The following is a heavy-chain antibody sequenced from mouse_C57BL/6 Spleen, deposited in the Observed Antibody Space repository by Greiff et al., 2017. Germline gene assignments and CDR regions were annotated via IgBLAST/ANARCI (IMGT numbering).Heavy chain of an antibody. CDR2: IYPGDGDT. Sequence: VQLQQSGPELVKPGASVKISCKASGYAFSSSWMNWVKQRPGKGLEWIGRIYPGDGDTNYNGKFKGKATLTADKSSSTAYMQLSSLTSEDSAVYFCARNHYDYADYYAMDYWGQGTSVTVSS. J-gene: IGHJ4*01. V-gene: IGHV1-82*01. CDR3: ARNHYDYADYYAMDY. D-gene: IGHD2-4*01. CDR1: GYAFSSSW.